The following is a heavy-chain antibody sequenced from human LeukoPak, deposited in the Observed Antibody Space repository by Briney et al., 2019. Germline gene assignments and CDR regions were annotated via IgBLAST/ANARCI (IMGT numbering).Heavy chain of an antibody. J-gene: IGHJ6*02. Sequence: GGSLRLSCAASGFTFDDYGMSWVRQAPGKGLEWVSAISGSGGSTYYADSVKGRFTISRDNSKNTLYLQMNSLRAEDTAVYYCAKAPVFSSMDVWGQGTTVTVSS. CDR1: GFTFDDYG. V-gene: IGHV3-23*01. CDR3: AKAPVFSSMDV. D-gene: IGHD2/OR15-2a*01. CDR2: ISGSGGST.